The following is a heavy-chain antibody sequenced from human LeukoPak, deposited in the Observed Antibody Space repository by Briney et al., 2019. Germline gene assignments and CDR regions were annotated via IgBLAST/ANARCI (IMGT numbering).Heavy chain of an antibody. CDR1: EITFSRRY. CDR3: ATIHHTSSSY. Sequence: PGGSLRLSCVVTEITFSRRYMQWVRQAPGGGLEWLAEINEDGTYRSYMDSVKGRFTISRDNAQNLLFLQMNSLRVEDTAVYYCATIHHTSSSYWGQGAPVSVSS. CDR2: INEDGTYR. J-gene: IGHJ4*02. D-gene: IGHD6-6*01. V-gene: IGHV3-7*02.